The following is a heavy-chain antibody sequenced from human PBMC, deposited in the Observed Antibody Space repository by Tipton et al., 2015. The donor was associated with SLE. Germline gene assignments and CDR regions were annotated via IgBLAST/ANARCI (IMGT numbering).Heavy chain of an antibody. CDR3: ARGHSSSWRRFDP. CDR1: GFTFSSYS. CDR2: ITSSRSYI. J-gene: IGHJ5*02. Sequence: SLRLSCAASGFTFSSYSMNWVRQAPGKGLEWVSSITSSRSYIYYADSVKGRFTISRDNAKNSLYLQMNSLRAEDTAVYYCARGHSSSWRRFDPWGQGTLVTVSS. V-gene: IGHV3-21*01. D-gene: IGHD6-13*01.